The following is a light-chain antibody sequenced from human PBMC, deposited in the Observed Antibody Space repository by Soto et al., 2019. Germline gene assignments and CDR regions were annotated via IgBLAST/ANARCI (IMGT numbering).Light chain of an antibody. CDR1: QAISSR. CDR2: DVS. J-gene: IGKJ1*01. CDR3: QQYVSFWT. V-gene: IGKV1-5*01. Sequence: TQSLATVSVSKGEGVTLSCRASQAISSRLAWYQQKPGKAPKLLIYDVSTLESGVPSRFSGSGSGTEFTLTISSLQPDDFATYNCQQYVSFWTFGQGTKADI.